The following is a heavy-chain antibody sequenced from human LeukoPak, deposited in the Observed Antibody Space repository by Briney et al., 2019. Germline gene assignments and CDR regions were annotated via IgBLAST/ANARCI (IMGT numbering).Heavy chain of an antibody. Sequence: SVKVSCKASGGTFSSCAISWVRQAPGQGLEWMGGIIPIFGTANYAQKFQGRVTITTDESTSTAYMELSSLRSEDTAVYYCARVSYCGGDCSTGAFDIWGQGTKVTVSS. CDR3: ARVSYCGGDCSTGAFDI. CDR2: IIPIFGTA. V-gene: IGHV1-69*05. CDR1: GGTFSSCA. J-gene: IGHJ3*02. D-gene: IGHD2-21*02.